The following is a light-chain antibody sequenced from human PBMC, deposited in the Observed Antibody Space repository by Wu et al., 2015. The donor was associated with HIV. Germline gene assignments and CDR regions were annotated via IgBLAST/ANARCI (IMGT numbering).Light chain of an antibody. Sequence: ETVLTQSPATLSLSPGERATLSCRASQSVGTYLAWFQQKPGQAPRLLIYDTSNRASGIPARFSGSGSGTDFTLTISSLEPVDFAIYYCQHRSNWPPELTFGGGTKVEIK. J-gene: IGKJ4*01. CDR3: QHRSNWPPELT. V-gene: IGKV3-11*01. CDR2: DTS. CDR1: QSVGTY.